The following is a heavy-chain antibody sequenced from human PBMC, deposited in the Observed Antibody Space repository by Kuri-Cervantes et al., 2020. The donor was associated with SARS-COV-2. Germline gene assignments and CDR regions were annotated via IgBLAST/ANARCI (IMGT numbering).Heavy chain of an antibody. J-gene: IGHJ5*02. CDR3: AKDLGRPNWFDP. Sequence: GGSLRLSCAASGFTFDDYAMSWVRQAPGKGLEWVSAISGSGGSTYYADSVKGRFTISRDNSKNTLYLQMNSLRAEDTAVYYCAKDLGRPNWFDPWGQGTLVTVSS. CDR2: ISGSGGST. CDR1: GFTFDDYA. V-gene: IGHV3-23*01.